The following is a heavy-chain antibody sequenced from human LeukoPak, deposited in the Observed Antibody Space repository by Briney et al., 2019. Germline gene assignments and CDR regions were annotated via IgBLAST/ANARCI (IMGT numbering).Heavy chain of an antibody. CDR2: IYYSGST. CDR1: GGPISSYY. Sequence: SETLSLTCTVSGGPISSYYWSWIRQPPGKGLEWIGCIYYSGSTNYNPSLKSRVTISVDTSKNQFSLKLSSVTAADTAVYYCARAGMWGGDYYYYGMDVWGQGTTVTVSS. CDR3: ARAGMWGGDYYYYGMDV. D-gene: IGHD3-10*01. J-gene: IGHJ6*02. V-gene: IGHV4-59*01.